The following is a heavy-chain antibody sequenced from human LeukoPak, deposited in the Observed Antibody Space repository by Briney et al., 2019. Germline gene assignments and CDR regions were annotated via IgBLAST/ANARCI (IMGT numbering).Heavy chain of an antibody. CDR3: ASGTYYDILTGYYWGDFDI. CDR2: INPNSGGT. CDR1: GYTFTGYY. J-gene: IGHJ3*02. D-gene: IGHD3-9*01. Sequence: GASVKVSCKASGYTFTGYYMHWVRQAPGQGLEWMGRINPNSGGTNYAQKFQGRVTMTRDTSISTAYMELSRLRSDDTAVYYCASGTYYDILTGYYWGDFDIWGQGTMVTVSS. V-gene: IGHV1-2*06.